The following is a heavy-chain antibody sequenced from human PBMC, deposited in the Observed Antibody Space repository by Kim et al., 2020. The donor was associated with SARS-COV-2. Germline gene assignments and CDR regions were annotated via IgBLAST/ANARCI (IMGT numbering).Heavy chain of an antibody. J-gene: IGHJ6*02. CDR2: INPNSGGT. CDR1: GYTFTGYY. V-gene: IGHV1-2*04. Sequence: ASMKVSCKASGYTFTGYYMHWVRQAPGQGLEWMGWINPNSGGTNYAQKFQGWVTMTRDTSISTAYMELSRLRSDDTAVYYCARADRLRYFDWLSNYYYGMDVWGQGTTVTVSS. D-gene: IGHD3-9*01. CDR3: ARADRLRYFDWLSNYYYGMDV.